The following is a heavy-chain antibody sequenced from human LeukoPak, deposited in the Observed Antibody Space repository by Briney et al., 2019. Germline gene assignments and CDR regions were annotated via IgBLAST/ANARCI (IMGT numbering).Heavy chain of an antibody. V-gene: IGHV4-39*07. CDR2: IYYSGST. Sequence: SETLSLTCTVPGGSISSSSYYWGWIRQPPGKGLEWIGSIYYSGSTYYNPSLKSRVTISVDTSKNQFSLKLSSVTAADTAVYYCARDSRLGYCSSTSCSNFDYWGQGTLVTVSS. D-gene: IGHD2-2*01. CDR3: ARDSRLGYCSSTSCSNFDY. CDR1: GGSISSSSYY. J-gene: IGHJ4*02.